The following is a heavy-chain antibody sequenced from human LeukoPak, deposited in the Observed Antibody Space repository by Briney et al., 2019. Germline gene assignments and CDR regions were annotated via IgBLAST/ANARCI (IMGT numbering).Heavy chain of an antibody. CDR2: ISSDGSNK. V-gene: IGHV3-30*04. CDR1: GFTFSSYA. Sequence: PGRSLRLSCAASGFTFSSYAFHWVRQAPGKGLEWVAVISSDGSNKYYADSVKDRFTISRDISKNTLSLQMNSLRAEDTAVYYCSEGNYFDYWGQGTLVTVSS. CDR3: SEGNYFDY. D-gene: IGHD3-10*01. J-gene: IGHJ4*02.